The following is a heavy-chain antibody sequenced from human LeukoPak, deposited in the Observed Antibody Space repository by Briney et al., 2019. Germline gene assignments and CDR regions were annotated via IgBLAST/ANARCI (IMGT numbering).Heavy chain of an antibody. V-gene: IGHV3-23*01. CDR1: GFTFSSYA. CDR2: ISGSGGST. D-gene: IGHD2-21*02. Sequence: PGGSLRLSCAASGFTFSSYAMSWVRQAPGKGLGWVSAISGSGGSTYYADSVKGRFTISRDNSKNTLYLQMNSLRAEDTAVYYCATEVVVTAMVASDYWGQGTLVTVSS. J-gene: IGHJ4*02. CDR3: ATEVVVTAMVASDY.